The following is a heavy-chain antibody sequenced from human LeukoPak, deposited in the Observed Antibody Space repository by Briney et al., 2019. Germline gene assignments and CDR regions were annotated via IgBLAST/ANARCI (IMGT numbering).Heavy chain of an antibody. D-gene: IGHD2-8*02. CDR3: ARDDPGTGGLYNWFDP. CDR1: GGTFSSYA. CDR2: IIPIFGTA. J-gene: IGHJ5*02. Sequence: GASVKVSCKASGGTFSSYAISWVRQAPGQGLEWMGGIIPIFGTANYAQKFQGRVTITADESTSTAYMELSSLRSEDTAVYYCARDDPGTGGLYNWFDPWGQGTLVTVSS. V-gene: IGHV1-69*13.